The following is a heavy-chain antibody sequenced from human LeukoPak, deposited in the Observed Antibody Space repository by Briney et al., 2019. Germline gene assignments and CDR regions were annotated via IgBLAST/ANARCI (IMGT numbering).Heavy chain of an antibody. CDR3: ARGDIVVVPTAVGSWDH. Sequence: PGGSLRLSCAASGFTVSSNYMSWVRQAPGKGLEWVSVIHSGGNTFYADSVKGRFTISRDNSKNTLYLQMNSLRAEDTAVYYCARGDIVVVPTAVGSWDHWGQGTLVTVSS. D-gene: IGHD2-2*01. CDR2: IHSGGNT. CDR1: GFTVSSNY. V-gene: IGHV3-53*01. J-gene: IGHJ4*02.